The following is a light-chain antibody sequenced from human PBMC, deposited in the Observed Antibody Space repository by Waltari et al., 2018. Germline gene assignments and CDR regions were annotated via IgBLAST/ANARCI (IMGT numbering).Light chain of an antibody. J-gene: IGLJ3*02. CDR2: DVS. CDR3: SSFTSSSTWV. CDR1: SSDVGGSNY. Sequence: QSALTQPASVSGSPGQSITISCTGTSSDVGGSNYVSWYQQHPGKAPKLMIYDVSKRPSGVSNRFSGSKSGNTASLTISGLQAEDEADYYCSSFTSSSTWVFGAGTKLTVL. V-gene: IGLV2-14*01.